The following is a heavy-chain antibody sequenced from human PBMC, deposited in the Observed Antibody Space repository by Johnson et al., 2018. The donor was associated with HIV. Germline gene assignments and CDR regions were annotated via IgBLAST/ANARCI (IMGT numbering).Heavy chain of an antibody. J-gene: IGHJ3*02. CDR2: IYSGGSTI. V-gene: IGHV3-48*04. Sequence: MLLVESGGGLVQPGGSLRLSCAASGFTFSSYLMSWVRQAPGKGLEWVSVIYSGGSTIYYADSVKGRFTISRDNAKHSLYLQMNSLRAEDTAVYYCARDRWGLKDAFDIWGQGTMVTVSS. CDR3: ARDRWGLKDAFDI. CDR1: GFTFSSYL. D-gene: IGHD3-16*01.